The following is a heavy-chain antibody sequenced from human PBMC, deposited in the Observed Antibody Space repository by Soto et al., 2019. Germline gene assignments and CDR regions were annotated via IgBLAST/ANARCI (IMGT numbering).Heavy chain of an antibody. Sequence: ASVKVSCKASGYTFTSYGISWVRQAPGKGLEWMGWISAYNGNTNYAQKLQGRVTMTTDTSTSTAYMELRSLRSDDTAVYYCARAQAAAGTGDFDYWGQGTLVTVSS. V-gene: IGHV1-18*01. CDR3: ARAQAAAGTGDFDY. J-gene: IGHJ4*02. CDR1: GYTFTSYG. CDR2: ISAYNGNT. D-gene: IGHD6-13*01.